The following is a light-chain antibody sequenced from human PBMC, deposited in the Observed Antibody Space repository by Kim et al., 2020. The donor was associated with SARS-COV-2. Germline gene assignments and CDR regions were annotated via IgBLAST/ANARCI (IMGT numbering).Light chain of an antibody. Sequence: EIVLTQSPATLSLSPGERATLSCRASQSVSSYLAWYQQKPGQAPRLLIYDASNRATGIPARFSGSGSGTDFTLTISSLEPEDFGVYYCQQRSTLFTFGPGTKVDIK. J-gene: IGKJ3*01. V-gene: IGKV3-11*01. CDR2: DAS. CDR1: QSVSSY. CDR3: QQRSTLFT.